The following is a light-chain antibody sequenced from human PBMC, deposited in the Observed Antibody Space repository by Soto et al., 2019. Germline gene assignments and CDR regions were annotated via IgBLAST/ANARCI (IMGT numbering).Light chain of an antibody. CDR1: QSVTSNY. CDR2: GAS. V-gene: IGKV3-20*01. Sequence: EIVLTQSPGTLSLSPGERATLSCGASQSVTSNYLAWYQQKPGQAPRLLIFGASIRVTGIPDRFIGSESGTDFTLTISRLEPEDFAVYYCQHYVTSLTTFGQGTKVEVK. CDR3: QHYVTSLTT. J-gene: IGKJ1*01.